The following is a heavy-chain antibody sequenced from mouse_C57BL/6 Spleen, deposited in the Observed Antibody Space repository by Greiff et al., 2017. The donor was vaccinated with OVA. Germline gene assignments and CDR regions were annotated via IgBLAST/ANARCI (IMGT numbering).Heavy chain of an antibody. Sequence: EVHLVESGPELVKPGASVKISCKASGYSFTGYYMNWVKQSPEKSLEWIGEINPSTGGTTYNQKFKAKATLTVDKSSSTAYMQLKSLTSEDSAVYYCARYGANWYYFDYWGQGTTLTVSS. J-gene: IGHJ2*01. D-gene: IGHD4-1*01. CDR1: GYSFTGYY. V-gene: IGHV1-42*01. CDR2: INPSTGGT. CDR3: ARYGANWYYFDY.